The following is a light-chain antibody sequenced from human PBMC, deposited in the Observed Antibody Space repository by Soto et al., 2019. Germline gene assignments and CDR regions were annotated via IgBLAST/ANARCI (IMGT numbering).Light chain of an antibody. CDR3: QQYFVSLYT. CDR1: QSISSTY. J-gene: IGKJ2*01. V-gene: IGKV3-20*01. CDR2: AAS. Sequence: SVLTQSPGTLSLSPGEGATLSCRTSQSISSTYLAWYQQVPGQAPRLLIYAASSRATGIPDRFSGSGSGTDFTLTIIRLEPEDFAVYYCQQYFVSLYTFGQGTKLEIK.